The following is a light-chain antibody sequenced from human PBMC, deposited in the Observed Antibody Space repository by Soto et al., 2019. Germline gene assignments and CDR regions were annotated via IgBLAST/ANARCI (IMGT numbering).Light chain of an antibody. CDR3: CSYAGGSTLI. CDR1: SSDVGSYNL. V-gene: IGLV2-23*01. Sequence: QSVLTQPASVSGSPGQSITISCTGTSSDVGSYNLVSWYQQHPGKAPKLMIYEGSKRPSGVSNRFSGSKSGNTASLAISGLQAEDEANYYCCSYAGGSTLIFGGGTKLTVL. J-gene: IGLJ2*01. CDR2: EGS.